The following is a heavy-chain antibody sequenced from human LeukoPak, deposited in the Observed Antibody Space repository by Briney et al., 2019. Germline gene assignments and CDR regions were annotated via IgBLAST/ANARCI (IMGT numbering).Heavy chain of an antibody. D-gene: IGHD4-17*01. CDR2: TYYSGST. CDR3: AREDYGEGGKMDYYGMDV. CDR1: GGSISSYY. Sequence: PSETLSLTCTVSGGSISSYYWSWIRQPPGKGLEWIGYTYYSGSTNYNPSLKSRVTISVDTSKNQFSLKLSSVTAADTAVYYCAREDYGEGGKMDYYGMDVWGQGTTVTVSS. J-gene: IGHJ6*02. V-gene: IGHV4-59*12.